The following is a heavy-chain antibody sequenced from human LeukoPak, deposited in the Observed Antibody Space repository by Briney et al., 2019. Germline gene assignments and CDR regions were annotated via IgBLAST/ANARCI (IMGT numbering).Heavy chain of an antibody. D-gene: IGHD6-13*01. Sequence: PSQTLSLTCAISGDSVSSNSAAWNWIRQSPSRGLEWLGRTYYRSKWYNDYAVSVKSRITINPDTSKNQFSLQLNSVTPEDTAVYYCARDGGIAAAGLYYFDYWGQGTLVTVSS. CDR3: ARDGGIAAAGLYYFDY. CDR2: TYYRSKWYN. V-gene: IGHV6-1*01. J-gene: IGHJ4*02. CDR1: GDSVSSNSAA.